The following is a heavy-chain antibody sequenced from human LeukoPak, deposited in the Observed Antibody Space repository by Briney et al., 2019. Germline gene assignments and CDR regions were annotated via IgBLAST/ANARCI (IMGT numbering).Heavy chain of an antibody. CDR2: INHSGST. CDR3: ARGDWTDY. D-gene: IGHD1-1*01. V-gene: IGHV4-34*01. J-gene: IGHJ4*02. Sequence: PSETLSLTCAVYGGSFSGYYWSWIRQPPGKGLEWIGEINHSGSTNYNPSLKSRVTIPVDTSKNQFSLKLSSVTAADTAVYYCARGDWTDYWGQGTLVTVSS. CDR1: GGSFSGYY.